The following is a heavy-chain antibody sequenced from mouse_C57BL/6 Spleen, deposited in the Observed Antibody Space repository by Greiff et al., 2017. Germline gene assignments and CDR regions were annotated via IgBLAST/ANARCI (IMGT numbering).Heavy chain of an antibody. V-gene: IGHV1-80*01. D-gene: IGHD1-1*01. CDR1: GYAFSSYW. Sequence: VHLVESGAELVKPGASVKISCKASGYAFSSYWMNWVKQRPGKGLEWIGQIYPGDGDTNYNGKFKGKATLTADKSSSTAYMQLSSLTSEDSAVYFCARFGYYGSSYDAMDDWGQGTSVTVSS. CDR3: ARFGYYGSSYDAMDD. CDR2: IYPGDGDT. J-gene: IGHJ4*01.